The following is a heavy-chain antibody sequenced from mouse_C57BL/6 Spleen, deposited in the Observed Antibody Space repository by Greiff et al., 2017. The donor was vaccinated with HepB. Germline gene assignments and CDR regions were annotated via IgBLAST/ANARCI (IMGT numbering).Heavy chain of an antibody. CDR2: ISYDGSN. CDR1: GYSITSGYY. Sequence: DVKLVESGPGLVKPSQSLSLTCSVTGYSITSGYYWNWIRQFPGNKLEWMGYISYDGSNNYNPSLKNRISITRDTSKNQFFLKLNSVTTEDTATYYCARGEDIYDGYYWFAYWGQGTLVTVSA. V-gene: IGHV3-6*01. CDR3: ARGEDIYDGYYWFAY. D-gene: IGHD2-3*01. J-gene: IGHJ3*01.